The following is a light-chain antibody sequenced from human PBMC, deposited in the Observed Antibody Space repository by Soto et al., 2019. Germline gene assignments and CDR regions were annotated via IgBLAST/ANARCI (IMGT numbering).Light chain of an antibody. Sequence: EIVLTQSPDTLSLSPGENATLSCRASHSVSSWLAWYQQKPGQAPRLVIYTASSRPTGIPDRFRGSRSGTDFSLTISRLEPEDFGVYWCQKFGNSPYTFGQGTKLEIK. CDR3: QKFGNSPYT. CDR2: TAS. CDR1: HSVSSW. V-gene: IGKV3-20*01. J-gene: IGKJ2*01.